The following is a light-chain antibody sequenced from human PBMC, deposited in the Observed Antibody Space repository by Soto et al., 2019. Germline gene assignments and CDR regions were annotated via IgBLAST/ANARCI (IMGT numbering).Light chain of an antibody. CDR3: QQYNSWPYT. Sequence: EIVMTQSPATLSVSPGERATLSCRASQSVSSNLAWYQQKPGQAPRLLIYGASTRATGITARFSGSGSGTEFTLTISSLQSEDFAVYYCQQYNSWPYTFGQGTKLEIK. CDR2: GAS. CDR1: QSVSSN. V-gene: IGKV3-15*01. J-gene: IGKJ2*01.